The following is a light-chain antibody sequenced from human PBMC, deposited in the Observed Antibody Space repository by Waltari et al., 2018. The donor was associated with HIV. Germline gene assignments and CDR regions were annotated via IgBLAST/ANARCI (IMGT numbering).Light chain of an antibody. V-gene: IGLV3-21*02. J-gene: IGLJ2*01. CDR3: QVWDRSTDHPGV. Sequence: SYVLTQPPSVSVAPGQTARISCGGNNLGRKAVHWYQKKPGQAPVLVVYDDSDRPSGSPERFSGSNSGNTASLTISRVEAGDEADYYCQVWDRSTDHPGVFGGGTKLTLL. CDR1: NLGRKA. CDR2: DDS.